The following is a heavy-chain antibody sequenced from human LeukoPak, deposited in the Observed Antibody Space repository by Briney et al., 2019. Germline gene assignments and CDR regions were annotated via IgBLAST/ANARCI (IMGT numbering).Heavy chain of an antibody. CDR1: GFTFDDYA. J-gene: IGHJ3*02. D-gene: IGHD6-19*01. V-gene: IGHV3-9*01. Sequence: GGSLRLSCAASGFTFDDYAMHWVRQAPGKGLEWVSGISWNSGSIGYADSVKGRFTISRDNAKNSLYLQTNSLRAEDTALYYCAKDGGGWYGAFDIWGQGTMVTVSS. CDR2: ISWNSGSI. CDR3: AKDGGGWYGAFDI.